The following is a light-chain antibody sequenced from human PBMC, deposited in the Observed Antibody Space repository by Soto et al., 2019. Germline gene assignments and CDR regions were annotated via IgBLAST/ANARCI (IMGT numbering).Light chain of an antibody. CDR1: QSVSSY. J-gene: IGKJ3*01. CDR3: QQYNNWPPVT. Sequence: EIVLTQSPATLSLSPGERATLSCRASQSVSSYLAWYQQKPGQAPRLLIYDASNRATGIPARFSGSGSGTEFTLTISSLQSEDCAIYYCQQYNNWPPVTFGPGTKVDIK. CDR2: DAS. V-gene: IGKV3-11*01.